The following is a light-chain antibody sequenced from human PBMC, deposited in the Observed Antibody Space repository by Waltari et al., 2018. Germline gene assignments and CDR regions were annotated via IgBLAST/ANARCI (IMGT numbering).Light chain of an antibody. J-gene: IGLJ1*01. CDR1: HANPGSNN. CDR3: ASWDDSHYV. CDR2: RNN. Sequence: QSVLTQPPSASGTPGQRVSISCSGSHANPGSNNLYWYQQFPGMAPKLLIYRNNQRPSGVPDRFSGSKFGTSASLAISGLRSEDEAVYYCASWDDSHYVFGTGTKVTVL. V-gene: IGLV1-47*01.